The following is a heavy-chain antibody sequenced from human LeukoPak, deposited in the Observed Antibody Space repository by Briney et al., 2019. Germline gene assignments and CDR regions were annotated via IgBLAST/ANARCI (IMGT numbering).Heavy chain of an antibody. CDR1: GFTVGSNY. CDR3: ASSYYDSSGYYY. V-gene: IGHV3-66*01. CDR2: IYSGGST. D-gene: IGHD3-22*01. Sequence: GGSLRLSCAASGFTVGSNYMSWVRQAPGKGLEWVSVIYSGGSTYYADSVKGRFTISRDNSKNTLYLQMNSLRAEDTAVYYCASSYYDSSGYYYWGQGTLVTVSS. J-gene: IGHJ4*02.